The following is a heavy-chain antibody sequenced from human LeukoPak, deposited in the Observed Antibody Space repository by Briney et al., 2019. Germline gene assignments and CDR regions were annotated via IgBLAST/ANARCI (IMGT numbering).Heavy chain of an antibody. Sequence: ASVKVSCKASGYTFTGYYMHWVRQAPGQGLEWMGWINPNSGGTNYAQKFQGRVTMTRDTSISTAYMELSRLRSDDTAVYYCARESGSGSYDPYFDYWGQGTLVTVSS. V-gene: IGHV1-2*02. CDR2: INPNSGGT. J-gene: IGHJ4*02. CDR1: GYTFTGYY. D-gene: IGHD1-26*01. CDR3: ARESGSGSYDPYFDY.